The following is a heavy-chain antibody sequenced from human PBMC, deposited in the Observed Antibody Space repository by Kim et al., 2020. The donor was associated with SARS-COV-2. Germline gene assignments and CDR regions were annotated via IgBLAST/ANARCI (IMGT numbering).Heavy chain of an antibody. CDR3: VRDVLSYGSGSYALDY. D-gene: IGHD3-10*01. J-gene: IGHJ4*02. Sequence: SETLSLTCAVSGASISSSSYYWGWIRQPPGKGLEWIGSIYYSGSTYYNPSLKSRVTISVDTSNNHFSLNLRSVTAADTAVYYCVRDVLSYGSGSYALDYWGQGTLVTVSS. CDR1: GASISSSSYY. V-gene: IGHV4-39*07. CDR2: IYYSGST.